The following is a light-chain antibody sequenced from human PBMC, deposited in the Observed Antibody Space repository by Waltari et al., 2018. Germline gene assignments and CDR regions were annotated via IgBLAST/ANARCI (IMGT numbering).Light chain of an antibody. Sequence: EIVLTQSPGTLSLSPGERATLPCRASQSVSRTLAWYQQKPGQAPRLLIYAASIRATGIPDRFSGSGSGTDFSLTISRLEPEDFAVYYCQKYGTLPATFGQGTKVEIK. J-gene: IGKJ1*01. CDR1: QSVSRT. V-gene: IGKV3-20*01. CDR3: QKYGTLPAT. CDR2: AAS.